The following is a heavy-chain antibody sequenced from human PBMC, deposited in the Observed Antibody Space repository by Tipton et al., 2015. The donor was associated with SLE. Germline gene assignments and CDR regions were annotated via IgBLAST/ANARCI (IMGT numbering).Heavy chain of an antibody. CDR2: TFSSAIT. J-gene: IGHJ4*02. Sequence: TLSLTCTVSGGSINNYYWTWIRQSPGKGLEWIGFTFSSAITYYNPSLRSRSTISIDTSKNQFSLHLTSVTAADTAVYYCARPPSYISPSEVLFDSWGQGMLVTVSS. CDR1: GGSINNYY. CDR3: ARPPSYISPSEVLFDS. D-gene: IGHD6-6*01. V-gene: IGHV4-4*08.